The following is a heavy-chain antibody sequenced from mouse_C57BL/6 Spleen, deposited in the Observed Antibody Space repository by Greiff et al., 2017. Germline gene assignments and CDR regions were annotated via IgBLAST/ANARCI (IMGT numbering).Heavy chain of an antibody. D-gene: IGHD1-1*01. CDR1: GYSFTGYF. J-gene: IGHJ1*03. V-gene: IGHV1-20*01. Sequence: VQLQQSGPELVKPGDSVKISCKASGYSFTGYFMNWVMQSNGKSLEWIGRINPYNGDTFYNQKFKGKATLTVDKSSRTAHMELRSLTSEDSAVYYCARGDYYGSSYWYFDVWGTGTTVTVSS. CDR2: INPYNGDT. CDR3: ARGDYYGSSYWYFDV.